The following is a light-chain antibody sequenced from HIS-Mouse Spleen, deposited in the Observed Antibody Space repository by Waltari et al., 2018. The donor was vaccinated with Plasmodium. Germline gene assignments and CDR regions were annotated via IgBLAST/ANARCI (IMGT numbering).Light chain of an antibody. V-gene: IGKV1-8*01. J-gene: IGKJ1*01. CDR2: AAS. Sequence: AIRMTQSPSSFSASTGDRVTITCRASQGISSYLAWYQPEPGKDPKLLIYAASTLQRGVPSSFSGSGSGTDFTLTISCLQSEDFATYYCKQYYSYPWTFGQGTKVEIK. CDR3: KQYYSYPWT. CDR1: QGISSY.